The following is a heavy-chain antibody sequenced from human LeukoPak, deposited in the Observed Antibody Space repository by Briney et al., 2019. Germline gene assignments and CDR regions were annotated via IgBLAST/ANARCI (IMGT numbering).Heavy chain of an antibody. D-gene: IGHD3-22*01. CDR3: ARQGYDSSGYWDAFDI. Sequence: SETLSLTCTVSGGSFSSYFWSWIRQPPGKGLEWIGYIYYSGSTHYNSSLKSRVTMSVDTSKNQFSLKLSSVTAADTAVYYCARQGYDSSGYWDAFDIWGQGTMVTVSS. J-gene: IGHJ3*02. V-gene: IGHV4-59*08. CDR1: GGSFSSYF. CDR2: IYYSGST.